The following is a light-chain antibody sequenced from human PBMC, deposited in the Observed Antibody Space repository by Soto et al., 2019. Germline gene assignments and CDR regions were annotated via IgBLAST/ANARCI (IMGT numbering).Light chain of an antibody. J-gene: IGLJ1*01. CDR2: EGS. Sequence: QSALTQPASVSGSPGQSITISCTGTSSDVGSYNLVSWYQQHPGKAPKLMIYEGSQRPSGVSIRFSGSKSGNTASLTISGLQAEDEADYSCCSYAGSSTFAYVFGTGTKLTDL. CDR3: CSYAGSSTFAYV. V-gene: IGLV2-23*03. CDR1: SSDVGSYNL.